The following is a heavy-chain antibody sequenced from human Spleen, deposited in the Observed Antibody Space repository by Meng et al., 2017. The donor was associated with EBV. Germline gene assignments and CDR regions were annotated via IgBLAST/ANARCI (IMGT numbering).Heavy chain of an antibody. CDR1: GYTFTIYG. D-gene: IGHD3-22*01. J-gene: IGHJ4*02. CDR3: AREGWYSYDSSGYDEDDY. CDR2: ISAYNGNT. V-gene: IGHV1-18*01. Sequence: QVQLVQSRAEVQTPGASRNDACKASGYTFTIYGIIWVRQAPGQGLEWMGLISAYNGNTNYAQKLQGRVTMTTDTSTSTAYMELRSLRSDDTAVYYCAREGWYSYDSSGYDEDDYWGQGTLVTVSS.